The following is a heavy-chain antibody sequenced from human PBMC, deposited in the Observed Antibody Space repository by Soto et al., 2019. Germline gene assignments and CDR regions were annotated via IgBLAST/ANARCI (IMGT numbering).Heavy chain of an antibody. Sequence: SETLSLTCAVYGGSFSGYYWSWIRQPPGKGLEWIGEINHSGSTNYNPSLKSRVTISVDTSKNQFSLKLSSVTAADTAVYYCSSKGDYGLSNWGFYYYDMDVWGQGTTVTVSS. CDR3: SSKGDYGLSNWGFYYYDMDV. CDR1: GGSFSGYY. CDR2: INHSGST. D-gene: IGHD4-17*01. V-gene: IGHV4-34*01. J-gene: IGHJ6*02.